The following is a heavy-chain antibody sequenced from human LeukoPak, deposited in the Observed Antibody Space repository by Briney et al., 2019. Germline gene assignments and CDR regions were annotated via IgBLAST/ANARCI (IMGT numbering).Heavy chain of an antibody. J-gene: IGHJ6*02. Sequence: PSQTLSLTCAISGDSVSSNSAAWNWIRQSPSRGLEWLGRTYYRSKWYNDYAVSVKSRITINPDTSKNQFSLQLNSVTPEDTAVYYCAREYDILTGYYTNRGYYYYGMDVWGQGTTVTVS. D-gene: IGHD3-9*01. CDR1: GDSVSSNSAA. V-gene: IGHV6-1*01. CDR3: AREYDILTGYYTNRGYYYYGMDV. CDR2: TYYRSKWYN.